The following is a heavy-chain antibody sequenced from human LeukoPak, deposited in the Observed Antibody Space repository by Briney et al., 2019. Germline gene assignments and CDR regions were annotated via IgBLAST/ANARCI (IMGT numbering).Heavy chain of an antibody. CDR3: ARVGSGSYYLDY. J-gene: IGHJ4*02. CDR1: GGSISSGGYY. Sequence: SQTLSLTCTVFGGSISSGGYYWSWIRQQPGKGLEWIGYIYYSGSIYYNPSLKSRVTISVDTSKNQFSLKLSSVTAADTAVYYCARVGSGSYYLDYWGQGTRVTVSS. V-gene: IGHV4-31*03. CDR2: IYYSGSI. D-gene: IGHD3-10*01.